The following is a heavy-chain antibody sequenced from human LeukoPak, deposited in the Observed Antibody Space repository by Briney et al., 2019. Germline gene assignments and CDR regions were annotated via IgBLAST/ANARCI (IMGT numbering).Heavy chain of an antibody. J-gene: IGHJ6*03. Sequence: ASVTVSCKASGYTFTSYDINWVRQATGQGLEWMGWMNPSSGNTGYAQKFQGRVTMTKNTSITTAYMELSSLRSEDTAVYYCARALSWTTYSYYYMDVWGKGTTVTVSS. D-gene: IGHD3/OR15-3a*01. CDR1: GYTFTSYD. CDR3: ARALSWTTYSYYYMDV. CDR2: MNPSSGNT. V-gene: IGHV1-8*01.